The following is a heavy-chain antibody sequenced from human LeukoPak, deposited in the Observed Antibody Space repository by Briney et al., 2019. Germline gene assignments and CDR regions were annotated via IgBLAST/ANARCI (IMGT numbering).Heavy chain of an antibody. Sequence: ASVKVSCKASGYTFTGYYMHWVRQAPGQGLEWMGWINPNSGGTNYAQKFQGWVTMTRDTSISTAYMELSRLRSDDTAVYYCAREERLGVVVPAASLDYWGQGTLVTVSS. CDR3: AREERLGVVVPAASLDY. CDR1: GYTFTGYY. D-gene: IGHD2-2*01. J-gene: IGHJ4*02. V-gene: IGHV1-2*04. CDR2: INPNSGGT.